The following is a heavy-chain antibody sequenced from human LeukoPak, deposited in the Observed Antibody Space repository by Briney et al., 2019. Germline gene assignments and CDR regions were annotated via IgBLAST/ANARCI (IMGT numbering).Heavy chain of an antibody. J-gene: IGHJ2*01. CDR1: GGSISGYY. D-gene: IGHD3-22*01. V-gene: IGHV4-59*08. CDR2: IYYSGST. CDR3: ARHGYYHDSSGYYRYFDL. Sequence: PSETLSLTCTVSGGSISGYYWSWIRQPPGKGLEWVGYIYYSGSTNYNPSLKSRITISVDTSKNQFSLKLNSVTAADTAVYYCARHGYYHDSSGYYRYFDLWGRGTLVTASS.